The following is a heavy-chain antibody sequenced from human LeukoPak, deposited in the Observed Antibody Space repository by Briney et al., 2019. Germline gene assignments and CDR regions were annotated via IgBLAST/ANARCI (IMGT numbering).Heavy chain of an antibody. CDR1: GYTFTSYD. CDR2: MNPNSGNT. J-gene: IGHJ4*02. V-gene: IGHV1-8*01. Sequence: ASVKVSCKASGYTFTSYDINWVRQATGQGLEWMGWMNPNSGNTGYAQKFQGRVTMTRNTSISTAYMELSSLRSEDTAVYYCARGGRNYGDYDYWGQGTPVTVSS. CDR3: ARGGRNYGDYDY. D-gene: IGHD4-17*01.